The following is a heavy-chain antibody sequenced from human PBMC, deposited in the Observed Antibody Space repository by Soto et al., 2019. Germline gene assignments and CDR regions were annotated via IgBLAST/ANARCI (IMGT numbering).Heavy chain of an antibody. J-gene: IGHJ6*02. V-gene: IGHV4-61*01. CDR3: ARDRRTGTTHPYYGMDV. D-gene: IGHD1-7*01. Sequence: SEPLSLTCTVSGGSVTSGSYYWGWIRQPPEKGLEWIGYIYYRGSTSYNPSLKSRVTISLDTSKSQFSLELTSVTAADTAVYFCARDRRTGTTHPYYGMDVWGQGTTVTVSS. CDR2: IYYRGST. CDR1: GGSVTSGSYY.